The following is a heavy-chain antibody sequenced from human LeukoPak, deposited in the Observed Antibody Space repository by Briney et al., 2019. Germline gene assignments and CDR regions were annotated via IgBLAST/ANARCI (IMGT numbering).Heavy chain of an antibody. CDR3: ARAGAGPDYFDY. J-gene: IGHJ4*02. CDR2: ISSSSSYI. V-gene: IGHV3-21*01. D-gene: IGHD1-26*01. Sequence: GGSLRLSCAASGFTFSSYSMNWVRQAPGKGLEWVSSISSSSSYIYYADSVKGRFTISRDNAKNSLYLQMNSRRAEDTAVYYCARAGAGPDYFDYWGQGTLVTVSS. CDR1: GFTFSSYS.